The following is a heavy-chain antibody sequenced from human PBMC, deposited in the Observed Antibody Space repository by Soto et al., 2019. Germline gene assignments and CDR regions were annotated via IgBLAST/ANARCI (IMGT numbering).Heavy chain of an antibody. CDR1: GYTFTNYW. Sequence: GESLKISCKGSGYTFTNYWIGWGRQMPGKGLEWMGIIYPGDSDTRYSPSFQGQVTISADRSINTAYLQWSSLKASDTAMYYCARHPDAYYGMDGWGQGTTVTVSS. J-gene: IGHJ6*02. V-gene: IGHV5-51*01. CDR3: ARHPDAYYGMDG. CDR2: IYPGDSDT.